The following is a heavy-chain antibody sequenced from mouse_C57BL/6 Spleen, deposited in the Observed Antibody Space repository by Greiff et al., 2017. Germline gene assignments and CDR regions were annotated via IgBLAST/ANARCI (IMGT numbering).Heavy chain of an antibody. V-gene: IGHV1-5*01. CDR1: GYTFTSYW. Sequence: VQLQQSGTVLARPGASVKMSCKTSGYTFTSYWMHWVKQRPGQGLEWIGGIYPGNGDTSYNQKFKGKAKLTAVTSASTAYMQLSSLTNEDSAVYYCTRDGVAYYEGYWGQGTTLTVSS. D-gene: IGHD1-1*01. J-gene: IGHJ2*01. CDR3: TRDGVAYYEGY. CDR2: IYPGNGDT.